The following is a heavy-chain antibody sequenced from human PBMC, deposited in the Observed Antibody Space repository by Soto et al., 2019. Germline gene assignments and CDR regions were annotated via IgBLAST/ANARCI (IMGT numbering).Heavy chain of an antibody. Sequence: SETLSLTCSVSGASIKSHYCCWLRQPPGERLEFIGSIYYSGTTEYNPSLTSRVSISIDTSKNQVSLKLSSVTAADTAVYYCARYNWGAMGAFDIWGQGTMVT. CDR1: GASIKSHY. V-gene: IGHV4-59*11. J-gene: IGHJ3*02. CDR3: ARYNWGAMGAFDI. D-gene: IGHD1-1*01. CDR2: IYYSGTT.